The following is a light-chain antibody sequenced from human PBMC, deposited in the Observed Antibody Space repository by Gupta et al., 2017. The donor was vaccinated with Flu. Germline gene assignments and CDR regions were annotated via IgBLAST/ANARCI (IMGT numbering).Light chain of an antibody. CDR3: MQALQTPST. V-gene: IGKV2-28*01. Sequence: DIVMTQSPLSLPVTPGEPASISCRSSQSLLHSNGYNYLDWYLQKPGQSPQLLIYLGSNRASGVPDRFSGSGSGTXFTLKIXRVEAADVGVHYCMQALQTPSTFGXGTKLEIK. J-gene: IGKJ2*01. CDR2: LGS. CDR1: QSLLHSNGYNY.